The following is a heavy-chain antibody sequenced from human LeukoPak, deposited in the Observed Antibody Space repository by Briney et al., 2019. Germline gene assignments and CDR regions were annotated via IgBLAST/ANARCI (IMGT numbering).Heavy chain of an antibody. D-gene: IGHD6-13*01. Sequence: SETLSLTCSVSGGSVRNGSYYWTWIRQSPGKGLEWIGYIFHSGSTRYNPSFKSRVSMSVDTSENQFSLNLRSVTAADTAVYYCADERAGFHYFDYWGRGPLVTVSS. V-gene: IGHV4-61*01. J-gene: IGHJ4*02. CDR2: IFHSGST. CDR3: ADERAGFHYFDY. CDR1: GGSVRNGSYY.